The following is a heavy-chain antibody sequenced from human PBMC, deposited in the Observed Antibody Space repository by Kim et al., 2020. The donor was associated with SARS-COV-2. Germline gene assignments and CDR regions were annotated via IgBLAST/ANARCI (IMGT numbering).Heavy chain of an antibody. CDR3: AKKTTLGGQNYFDP. D-gene: IGHD1-7*01. CDR1: GFTFSSSA. V-gene: IGHV3-23*01. CDR2: ITSSGDST. J-gene: IGHJ5*02. Sequence: GGSLRLSCAASGFTFSSSAMRWARQAPGQGLEWVSSITSSGDSTYYADSVKGRFTISRDNSKNTLYLQMNNLRVEDSALYYCAKKTTLGGQNYFDPWGQGTLVSVYS.